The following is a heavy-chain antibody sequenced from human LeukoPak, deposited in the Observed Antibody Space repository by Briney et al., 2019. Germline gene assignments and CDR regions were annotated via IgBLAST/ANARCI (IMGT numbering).Heavy chain of an antibody. CDR3: VRHFDY. V-gene: IGHV4-34*01. Sequence: SETLPLTCAVYGGSFSGYYWSWIRQPPGKGLEWIGEINHSGSTNYNPSLKSQVTISVDTSKNQFSLKLSSVTAADTAVYYCVRHFDYWGQGTLVTVSS. CDR2: INHSGST. CDR1: GGSFSGYY. J-gene: IGHJ4*02.